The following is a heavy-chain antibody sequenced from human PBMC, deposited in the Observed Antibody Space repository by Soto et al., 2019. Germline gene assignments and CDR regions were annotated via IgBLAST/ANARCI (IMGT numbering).Heavy chain of an antibody. D-gene: IGHD1-26*01. CDR2: IKQDGSEK. CDR3: AREGGLTNYYYYYMDV. J-gene: IGHJ6*03. CDR1: GFTFSSYW. Sequence: GGSLRLSCAASGFTFSSYWMSWVRQAPGKGLEWVANIKQDGSEKYYVDSVKGRFTISRDNAKNSLYLQMNSLRAEDTAVYYCAREGGLTNYYYYYMDVWGKGTTVTVSS. V-gene: IGHV3-7*01.